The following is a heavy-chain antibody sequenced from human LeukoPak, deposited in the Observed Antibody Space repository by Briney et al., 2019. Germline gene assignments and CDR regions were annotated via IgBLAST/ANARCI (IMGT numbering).Heavy chain of an antibody. CDR2: IYYSGST. J-gene: IGHJ5*02. Sequence: SETLSLTCTVSGGSISTYFWSWLRQPPGKGLEWIGYIYYSGSTNYNPSFKSRVTISVDTSKNQFSLKLSSVTAADTAVYYCARSNSATYEAWFDPWGQGTLVTVSS. CDR1: GGSISTYF. D-gene: IGHD1-26*01. V-gene: IGHV4-59*01. CDR3: ARSNSATYEAWFDP.